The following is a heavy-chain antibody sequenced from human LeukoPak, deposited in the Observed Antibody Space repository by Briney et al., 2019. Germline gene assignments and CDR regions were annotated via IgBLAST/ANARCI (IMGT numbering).Heavy chain of an antibody. CDR2: FDPEDGET. CDR3: ATLRFLEWFSPFDP. J-gene: IGHJ5*02. V-gene: IGHV1-24*01. Sequence: ASVKVSCKVSGYTLTELSMHWVRQAPGKGLEWMGGFDPEDGETIYAQKFQGRVTMTEDTSTDTAYMELSSLRPEDTAVYYCATLRFLEWFSPFDPWGQGTLVTVSS. CDR1: GYTLTELS. D-gene: IGHD3-3*01.